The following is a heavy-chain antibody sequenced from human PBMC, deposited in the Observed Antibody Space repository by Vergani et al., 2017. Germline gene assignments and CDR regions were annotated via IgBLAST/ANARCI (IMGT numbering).Heavy chain of an antibody. CDR2: ISSSSSYI. Sequence: EVQLVESGGGLVKPGGSLRLSCAASGFTFSSYSMNWVRQAPGKGLEWVSSISSSSSYIYYADSVKGRFTISRDNAKNSLYLQMNGLRAEDTAVYYCARRYCSSTSCYGGDFDYWGQGTLVTVSS. D-gene: IGHD2-2*01. J-gene: IGHJ4*02. V-gene: IGHV3-21*01. CDR1: GFTFSSYS. CDR3: ARRYCSSTSCYGGDFDY.